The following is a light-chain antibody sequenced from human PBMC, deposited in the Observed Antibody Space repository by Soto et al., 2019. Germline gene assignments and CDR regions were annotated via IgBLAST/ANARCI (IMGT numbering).Light chain of an antibody. J-gene: IGKJ4*01. CDR1: QSISDW. CDR3: QQYNSYSLT. V-gene: IGKV1-5*01. CDR2: DAS. Sequence: DIQMTQSPPTLSASVGDRVTITCRASQSISDWLAWYQQKPGKAPKLLIYDASGLESGVPSRFSGSGSGTEFTLTISSLQPDDFATYYCQQYNSYSLTFGGVTKVEIK.